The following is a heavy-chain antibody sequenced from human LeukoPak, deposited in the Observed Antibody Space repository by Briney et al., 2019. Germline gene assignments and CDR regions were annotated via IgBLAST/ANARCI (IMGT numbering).Heavy chain of an antibody. CDR1: GFTFSSYS. J-gene: IGHJ4*02. Sequence: GGSLRLSCAASGFTFSSYSMNWVRQAPGKGLEWVSYISSSSSTIYYADSVKGRFTISRDNAKNSLYLQMNSLTAEDTAVYYCARDPRHSTYGDERFDYWGQGTLVTVSS. D-gene: IGHD2-8*01. CDR2: ISSSSSTI. V-gene: IGHV3-48*01. CDR3: ARDPRHSTYGDERFDY.